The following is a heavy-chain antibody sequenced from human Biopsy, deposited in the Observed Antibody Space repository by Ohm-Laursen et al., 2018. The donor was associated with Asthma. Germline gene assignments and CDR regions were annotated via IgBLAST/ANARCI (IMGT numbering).Heavy chain of an antibody. D-gene: IGHD2-2*01. Sequence: SVKVSCKSLGGAFNTYAIGWVRQAPGQGLEWMGGINSVFGTTTYPQKFQDRVTITADDSTSTVYMELSSLRSEDTAVYYCARKAGSCISRTCYSLDFWGQGTLVTVSS. J-gene: IGHJ4*02. CDR3: ARKAGSCISRTCYSLDF. CDR2: INSVFGTT. V-gene: IGHV1-69*13. CDR1: GGAFNTYA.